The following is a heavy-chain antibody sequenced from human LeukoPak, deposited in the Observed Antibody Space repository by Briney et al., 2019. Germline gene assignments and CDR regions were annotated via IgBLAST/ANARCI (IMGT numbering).Heavy chain of an antibody. D-gene: IGHD6-13*01. V-gene: IGHV1-18*01. CDR3: AVRNRSSWSPFDF. J-gene: IGHJ4*02. CDR2: TSAYNGDT. Sequence: ASVKVSCKASGYTFTNYGISWVRQAPGQGLEWMGWTSAYNGDTNYAQKLQGRVTMTTDTSTSTAYMELRSLRSDDTAVYYCAVRNRSSWSPFDFWGQGTLVTVSS. CDR1: GYTFTNYG.